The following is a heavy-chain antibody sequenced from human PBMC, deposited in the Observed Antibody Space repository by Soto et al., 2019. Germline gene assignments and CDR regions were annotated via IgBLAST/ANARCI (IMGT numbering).Heavy chain of an antibody. CDR2: INAGNGNT. CDR1: GYTFTSYA. Sequence: QVQLVQSGAEVKKPGASVKVSCKASGYTFTSYAMHWVRQAPGQRLEWMGWINAGNGNTKYSQKFQGRVTITRDTSASTGYMELRSLRCEGTAVYYCARGGSLYWYFDLGGRGTLVTVSS. V-gene: IGHV1-3*01. D-gene: IGHD1-26*01. J-gene: IGHJ2*01. CDR3: ARGGSLYWYFDL.